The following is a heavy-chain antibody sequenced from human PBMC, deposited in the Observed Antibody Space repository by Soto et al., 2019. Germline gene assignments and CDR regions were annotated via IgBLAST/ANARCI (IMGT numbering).Heavy chain of an antibody. D-gene: IGHD5-12*01. CDR2: ISYDGSNK. V-gene: IGHV3-30*03. CDR1: GFTFSSYG. Sequence: QVQRVESGGGVVQPGRSRRLSCAASGFTFSSYGMHWVRQAPGKGLEWVAVISYDGSNKYYADSVKGRFTISRDNSKNKLYLEMNCLRAEDTSVYCSFGGYDPYYSLDYWGQGTLVTVST. J-gene: IGHJ4*02. CDR3: FGGYDPYYSLDY.